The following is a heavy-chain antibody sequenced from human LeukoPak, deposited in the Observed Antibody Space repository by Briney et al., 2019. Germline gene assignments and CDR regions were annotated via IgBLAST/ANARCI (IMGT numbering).Heavy chain of an antibody. J-gene: IGHJ5*02. CDR1: GGSITSSGHC. Sequence: SETLSLTCTVSGGSITSSGHCWGWIRQPSGKGLEWIGNTHSNGNTYYNPSLKSRVTISEDTSKNQFSLNLSSVTAADTAVYYCARLPTGFPNWFDPWGQGTLVTVSS. D-gene: IGHD4-17*01. CDR3: ARLPTGFPNWFDP. CDR2: THSNGNT. V-gene: IGHV4-39*01.